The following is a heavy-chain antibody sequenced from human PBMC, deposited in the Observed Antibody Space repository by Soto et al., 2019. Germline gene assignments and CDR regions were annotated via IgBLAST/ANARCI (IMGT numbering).Heavy chain of an antibody. D-gene: IGHD2-15*01. CDR3: SIVTAYGMDV. J-gene: IGHJ6*02. CDR1: GGTFNKYA. CDR2: IIPVYGTP. Sequence: QVQLEQSGAEVKKPGSSLKVSCKATGGTFNKYAISWVRQAPGQGLEWMAGIIPVYGTPNYAQRFQDRVTIIADESTTTAYMEVNSLTSEDTAIYYFSIVTAYGMDVWGPGTTVIVSS. V-gene: IGHV1-69*01.